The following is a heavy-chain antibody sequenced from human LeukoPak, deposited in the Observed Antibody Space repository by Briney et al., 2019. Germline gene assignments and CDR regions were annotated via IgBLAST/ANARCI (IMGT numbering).Heavy chain of an antibody. Sequence: PSETLSLTCAVYGGSFSGYYWSWIRQPPGKGLEWIGKINHSGSTNYNPSLKSRVTISVDTSKNQFSLKLSSVTAADTAVYYCARAAKYRSTSGPPPRYYMDVWGKGTTVTVSS. CDR1: GGSFSGYY. CDR2: INHSGST. V-gene: IGHV4-34*01. J-gene: IGHJ6*03. D-gene: IGHD2-2*01. CDR3: ARAAKYRSTSGPPPRYYMDV.